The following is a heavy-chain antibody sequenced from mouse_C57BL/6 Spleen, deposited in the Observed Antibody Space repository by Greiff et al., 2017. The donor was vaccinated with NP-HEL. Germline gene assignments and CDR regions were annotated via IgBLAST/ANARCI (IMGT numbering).Heavy chain of an antibody. CDR2: IDPSDSYT. J-gene: IGHJ2*01. D-gene: IGHD1-1*01. Sequence: VQLQQPGAELVKPGASVKLSCKASGYTFTSYWMQWVKQRPGQGLEWIGEIDPSDSYTNYNQKFKGKATLTVDTSSSTAYMQLSSLTSEDSAVYYCARSITTVVATYDYFDYWGQGTTLTVSS. CDR1: GYTFTSYW. CDR3: ARSITTVVATYDYFDY. V-gene: IGHV1-50*01.